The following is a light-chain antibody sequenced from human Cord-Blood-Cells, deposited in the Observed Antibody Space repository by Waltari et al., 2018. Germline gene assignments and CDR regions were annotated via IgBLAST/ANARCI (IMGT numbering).Light chain of an antibody. J-gene: IGLJ2*01. CDR1: SLRSYY. CDR2: GKN. CDR3: NSRDSSGNHLVV. V-gene: IGLV3-19*01. Sequence: SSELTQDPAVSVALGQTVRITCQGDSLRSYYASWYQQKPGQSPVLVIYGKNNRPSVIPDRFSCSSSGNTASLTITGAQAEDEADYYCNSRDSSGNHLVVFGGGTKLTVL.